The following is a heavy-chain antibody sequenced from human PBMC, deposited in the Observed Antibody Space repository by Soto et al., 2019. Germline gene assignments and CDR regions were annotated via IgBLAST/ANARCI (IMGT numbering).Heavy chain of an antibody. CDR1: GFTFSSYG. CDR2: IWYDGSNK. CDR3: ARGTTVTFGWFDP. J-gene: IGHJ5*02. Sequence: VGSLRLSCAASGFTFSSYGMHWVRQAPGKGLEWVAVIWYDGSNKYYADSVKGRFTISRDNSKNTLYLQMNSLRAEDTAVYYCARGTTVTFGWFDPWGQGTLVTVSS. D-gene: IGHD4-4*01. V-gene: IGHV3-33*01.